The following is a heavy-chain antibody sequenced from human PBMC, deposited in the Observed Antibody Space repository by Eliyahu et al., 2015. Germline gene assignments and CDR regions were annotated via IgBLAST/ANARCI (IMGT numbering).Heavy chain of an antibody. Sequence: QVQLQESGPGLVKPSETLSLTCTVSGGSINNYYWAWVRQPPGMGLEWIGYIHYTGNTTYSPSLNTRLSMSVDSSKNQVSLKLKSVTAADTAVYYCVRGPRDFWSGYYFRYWGQGTPITVSS. CDR1: GGSINNYY. CDR2: IHYTGNT. CDR3: VRGPRDFWSGYYFRY. J-gene: IGHJ4*02. V-gene: IGHV4-59*01. D-gene: IGHD3-3*01.